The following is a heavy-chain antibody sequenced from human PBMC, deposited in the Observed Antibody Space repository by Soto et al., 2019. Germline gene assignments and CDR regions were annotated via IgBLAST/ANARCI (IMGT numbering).Heavy chain of an antibody. D-gene: IGHD2-8*02. Sequence: GESLKISCKASGYSFSTYWIGWVRQMPGKGLEWMGIIYPSDSDTRYSPSFQGQVTISADKSISTAYLQWSSLKASDSAMYYCASHKRPMCCMYTREVYYYYYGMDVWGQGTTVTVSS. CDR2: IYPSDSDT. CDR1: GYSFSTYW. J-gene: IGHJ6*02. V-gene: IGHV5-51*01. CDR3: ASHKRPMCCMYTREVYYYYYGMDV.